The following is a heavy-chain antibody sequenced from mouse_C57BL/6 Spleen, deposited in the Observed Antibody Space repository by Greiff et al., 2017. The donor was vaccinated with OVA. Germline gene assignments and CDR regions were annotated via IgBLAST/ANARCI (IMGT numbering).Heavy chain of an antibody. D-gene: IGHD2-4*01. J-gene: IGHJ3*01. CDR3: ARRRNYDYGAWFAY. CDR1: GYTFTSYW. CDR2: IYPGSGST. Sequence: QVQLQQPGAELVKPGASVKMSCKASGYTFTSYWITWVKQRPGQGLEWIGDIYPGSGSTNYNEKFTSKATLTVDTSSSTAYMQLSSLTSEDSAVDYCARRRNYDYGAWFAYWGQGTLVTVSA. V-gene: IGHV1-55*01.